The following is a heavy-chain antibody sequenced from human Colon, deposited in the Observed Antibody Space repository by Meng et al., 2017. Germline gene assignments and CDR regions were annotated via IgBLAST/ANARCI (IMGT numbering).Heavy chain of an antibody. Sequence: EVQLVESGGGLVQPGGSLGLSCAVSGFSVSSDFMIWVRQAPGKGLEWVSMIHSSAGTFFADSVKGRFTVSTDNSKNTLYLQMNSLRIEDTAVYHCANRFVWGLGTLVTASS. CDR2: IHSSAGT. D-gene: IGHD3-3*01. CDR3: ANRFV. J-gene: IGHJ4*02. CDR1: GFSVSSDF. V-gene: IGHV3-66*02.